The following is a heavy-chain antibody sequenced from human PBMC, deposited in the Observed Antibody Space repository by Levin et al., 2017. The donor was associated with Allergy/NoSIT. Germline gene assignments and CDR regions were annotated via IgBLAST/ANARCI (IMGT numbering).Heavy chain of an antibody. CDR2: IRSKAHGGTA. Sequence: GGSLRLSCTASGFSFGDYALSWFRQAPGKGLEWVGFIRSKAHGGTAEYAASVKGRITISRDDSKSIAYLQMNSLETEDTAVYYCTGDRGPGYGSGSYYVAGYWGQGTLVTVSS. CDR1: GFSFGDYA. CDR3: TGDRGPGYGSGSYYVAGY. V-gene: IGHV3-49*03. D-gene: IGHD3-10*01. J-gene: IGHJ4*02.